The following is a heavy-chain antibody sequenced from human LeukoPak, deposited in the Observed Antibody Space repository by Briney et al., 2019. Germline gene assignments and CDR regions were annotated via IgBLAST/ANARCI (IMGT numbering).Heavy chain of an antibody. D-gene: IGHD3-22*01. CDR1: GGSISNSNYY. CDR3: ASGSGYYYTDAFDI. V-gene: IGHV4-61*05. J-gene: IGHJ3*02. CDR2: IYYSGST. Sequence: SETLSLTCTVSGGSISNSNYYWGWIRQPPGKGLEWIGYIYYSGSTNYNPSLKSRVTISVDTSKNQFSLKLSSVTAADTAVYYCASGSGYYYTDAFDIWGQGTMVTVSS.